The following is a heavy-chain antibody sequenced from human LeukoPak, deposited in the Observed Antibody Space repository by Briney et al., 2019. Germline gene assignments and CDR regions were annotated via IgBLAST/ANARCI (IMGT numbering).Heavy chain of an antibody. CDR2: IKQDGSEK. V-gene: IGHV3-7*01. D-gene: IGHD4-17*01. J-gene: IGHJ6*03. CDR1: GFTFSSYW. CDR3: ARDDYGDYYYYMDV. Sequence: GGSLRLSCAASGFTFSSYWMNWVRQAPGKGLEWVANIKQDGSEKYYVDSVKGRFTSSRDNSKNTLYLQMNSLRAEDTAVYYCARDDYGDYYYYMDVWGKGTTVTVSS.